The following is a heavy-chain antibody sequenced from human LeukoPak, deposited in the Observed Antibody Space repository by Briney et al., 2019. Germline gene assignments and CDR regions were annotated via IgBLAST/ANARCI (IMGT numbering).Heavy chain of an antibody. D-gene: IGHD3-10*01. J-gene: IGHJ4*02. Sequence: ASVKVSCKASGYTFTGYYMHWVRQAPGQGLEWMGWISAYNGNTNYAQKLQGRVTMTTDTSTSTAYMELRSLRSDDTAVYYCARDYYGSGSYYNDPFDYWGQGTLVTVSS. CDR3: ARDYYGSGSYYNDPFDY. V-gene: IGHV1-18*04. CDR2: ISAYNGNT. CDR1: GYTFTGYY.